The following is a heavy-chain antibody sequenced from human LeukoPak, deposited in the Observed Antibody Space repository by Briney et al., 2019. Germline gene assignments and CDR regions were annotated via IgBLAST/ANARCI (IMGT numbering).Heavy chain of an antibody. D-gene: IGHD6-13*01. CDR1: GGSISSYY. J-gene: IGHJ4*02. V-gene: IGHV4-59*08. CDR2: IYYSGST. CDR3: ARLHSSSWYEFYFDY. Sequence: PSETLSLTCTVSGGSISSYYWSWIRQPPGKGLEWIGYIYYSGSTNYNPSLKSRVTISVDTSKNQFSLKLSSVTAADTAVYYCARLHSSSWYEFYFDYWGQGTLVTVSS.